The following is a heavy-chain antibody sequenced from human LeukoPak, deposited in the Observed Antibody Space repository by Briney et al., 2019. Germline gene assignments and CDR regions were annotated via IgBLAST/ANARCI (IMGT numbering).Heavy chain of an antibody. CDR1: GFTFSSYG. V-gene: IGHV3-30*03. Sequence: GGSLRLFCAASGFTFSSYGMHWVRQAPGKGLEWVAVISYDGSNKYYADSVKGRFTISRDNSKNTLYLQMNSLRAEDTAVYYCAREMAVAGNAFDIWGQGTMVTVSS. CDR3: AREMAVAGNAFDI. J-gene: IGHJ3*02. D-gene: IGHD6-19*01. CDR2: ISYDGSNK.